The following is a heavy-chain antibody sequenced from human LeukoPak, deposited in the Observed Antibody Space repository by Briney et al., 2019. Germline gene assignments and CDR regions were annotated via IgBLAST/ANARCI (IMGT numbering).Heavy chain of an antibody. CDR1: GFTFSSYS. V-gene: IGHV3-21*01. Sequence: PGGSLRLSCAASGFTFSSYSMNWVRQAPGKGLEWVSSISSSSSYIYYADSVKGRFTISRDNAKNSLYLQMNSLRAEDTAAYYCAREGYYYDSSGYSFYDYWGQGTLVTVSS. J-gene: IGHJ4*02. CDR3: AREGYYYDSSGYSFYDY. D-gene: IGHD3-22*01. CDR2: ISSSSSYI.